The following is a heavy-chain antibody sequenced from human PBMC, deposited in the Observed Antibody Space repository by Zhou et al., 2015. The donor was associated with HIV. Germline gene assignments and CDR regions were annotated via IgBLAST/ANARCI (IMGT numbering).Heavy chain of an antibody. CDR1: GYTFANYD. V-gene: IGHV1-8*01. J-gene: IGHJ6*03. D-gene: IGHD2-15*01. Sequence: QVQLVQSGAEVKKPGASVKVSCKASGYTFANYDINWVRQATGQGLEWMGWVNPNSGNTGYAQKFQGRVVMTRDTSINTAYMELSSLISEDTAVYYCARSMGPIIVMIGASLAGRDYYMDVWGKGTTVIVSS. CDR2: VNPNSGNT. CDR3: ARSMGPIIVMIGASLAGRDYYMDV.